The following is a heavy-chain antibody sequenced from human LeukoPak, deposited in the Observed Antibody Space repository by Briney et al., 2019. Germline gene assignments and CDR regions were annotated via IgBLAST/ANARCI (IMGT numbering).Heavy chain of an antibody. D-gene: IGHD2-2*01. CDR1: GFTVSSNY. V-gene: IGHV3-53*01. CDR3: ATLNWDDGVVSGFDR. CDR2: IYSGGST. J-gene: IGHJ5*02. Sequence: GSLRLSCAASGFTVSSNYMSWVRQAPGKGLEWVSVIYSGGSTYYADSVKGRFTISRDNSKNTLYLQMNSLRAEDTAVYYCATLNWDDGVVSGFDRWGQGILVTASS.